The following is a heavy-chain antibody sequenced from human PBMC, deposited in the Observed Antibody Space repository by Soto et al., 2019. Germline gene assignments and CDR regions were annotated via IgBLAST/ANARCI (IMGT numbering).Heavy chain of an antibody. V-gene: IGHV5-51*01. CDR1: GYTFSTYW. J-gene: IGHJ4*02. Sequence: EVQLVQSGAEVKKPGESLRISCKGSGYTFSTYWIGWVRQMPGKGPEWMGIIYPGDSDTRYSPSFQGHVTISADKSISTAFLQWSSLEASDTAVYYCARLLHDFGGNSGFEYWGQGALVTVSA. CDR2: IYPGDSDT. CDR3: ARLLHDFGGNSGFEY. D-gene: IGHD1-7*01.